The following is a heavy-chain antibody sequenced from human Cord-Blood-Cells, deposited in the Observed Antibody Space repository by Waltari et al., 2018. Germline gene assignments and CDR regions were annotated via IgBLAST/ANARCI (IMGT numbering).Heavy chain of an antibody. Sequence: EVQLVETGGGLIQPGGSLRLSCAASGFTVSSNYMSWVRQAPGKGLEWVSVIYSGGSTYYADSVKGRFTISRDNSKNTLYLQMNSLRAEDTAVYYCARFYGEQLVVQGSKEYGMDVWGQGTTVTVSS. D-gene: IGHD6-6*01. CDR3: ARFYGEQLVVQGSKEYGMDV. CDR2: IYSGGST. CDR1: GFTVSSNY. V-gene: IGHV3-53*02. J-gene: IGHJ6*02.